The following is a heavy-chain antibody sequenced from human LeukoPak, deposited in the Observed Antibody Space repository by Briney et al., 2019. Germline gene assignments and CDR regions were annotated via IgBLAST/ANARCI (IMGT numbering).Heavy chain of an antibody. Sequence: ASVKVSCKASGYTFTNYYMQWVRQAPGQGLEWMGIINPSGGGTSYAQNFQGRVTMTRDTSTSTVYMALSRLTSEDTAVYYCARWIVGDTTSDYWGQGTLVTVSS. V-gene: IGHV1-46*01. CDR3: ARWIVGDTTSDY. CDR1: GYTFTNYY. J-gene: IGHJ4*02. CDR2: INPSGGGT. D-gene: IGHD1-26*01.